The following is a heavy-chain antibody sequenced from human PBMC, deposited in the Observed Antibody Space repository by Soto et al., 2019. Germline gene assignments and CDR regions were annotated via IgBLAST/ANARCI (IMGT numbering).Heavy chain of an antibody. CDR1: GATFSNYV. Sequence: QVQLVQSGAEVKKPGSSVRVSCKASGATFSNYVISWVRQAPGQGIEWMGEVIPMLGTSRHAQKFPDRVTITKGNSTSTAYMARTRLRSDDTASYYCRLNADTGGYWLDYWGQGTLVTVSS. CDR2: VIPMLGTS. CDR3: RLNADTGGYWLDY. J-gene: IGHJ4*02. D-gene: IGHD3-22*01. V-gene: IGHV1-69*06.